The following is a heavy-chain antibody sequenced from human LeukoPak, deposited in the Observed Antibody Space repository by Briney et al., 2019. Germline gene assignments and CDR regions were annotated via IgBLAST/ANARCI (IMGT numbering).Heavy chain of an antibody. J-gene: IGHJ5*02. CDR2: IIPIFGTA. D-gene: IGHD5-12*01. CDR3: ARGALYSGYDVNWFDP. Sequence: GASVKVSCKASGYTFTSYGISWVRQAPGQGLEWMGRIIPIFGTANYAQKFQGRVTITTDESTSTAYMELSSLRSEDTAVYYCARGALYSGYDVNWFDPWGQGTLVTVSS. V-gene: IGHV1-69*05. CDR1: GYTFTSYG.